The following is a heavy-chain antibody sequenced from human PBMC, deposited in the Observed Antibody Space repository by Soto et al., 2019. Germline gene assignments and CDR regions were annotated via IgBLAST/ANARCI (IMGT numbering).Heavy chain of an antibody. Sequence: SETLSLTCTVYGCSISSYYRSSLRQPPGKGLKWIGYIYYSGSTNYNPSLKSRVNISVDPSKNQFSLKLSSVVAADTAVFYCARGVRAWVMNRVTVTFDYWGQGTLVTVSS. CDR1: GCSISSYY. V-gene: IGHV4-59*01. CDR3: ARGVRAWVMNRVTVTFDY. CDR2: IYYSGST. J-gene: IGHJ4*02. D-gene: IGHD4-17*01.